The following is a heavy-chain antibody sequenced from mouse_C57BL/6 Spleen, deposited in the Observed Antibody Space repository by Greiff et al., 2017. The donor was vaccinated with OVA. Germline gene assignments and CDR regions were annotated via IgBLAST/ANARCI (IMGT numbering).Heavy chain of an antibody. CDR3: TRDRPKRDAIDY. Sequence: VQLQQSGTVLARPGASVKMSCKTSGYTFTSYWMHWVKQRPGQGLEWIGAIYPGNSDTSYNQQFKGKAKLTAVTSASTTYMELSSLTNADSAVYYCTRDRPKRDAIDYWGQGTSVTVSS. J-gene: IGHJ4*01. CDR1: GYTFTSYW. CDR2: IYPGNSDT. V-gene: IGHV1-5*01.